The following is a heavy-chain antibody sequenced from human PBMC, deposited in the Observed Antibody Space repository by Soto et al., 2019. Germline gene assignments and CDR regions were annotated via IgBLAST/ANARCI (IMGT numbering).Heavy chain of an antibody. V-gene: IGHV1-69*02. J-gene: IGHJ2*01. D-gene: IGHD4-17*01. CDR2: IIPILGIA. Sequence: QVQLVQSGAEVKKPGSSVKVSCKASGGTFSSYTISWVRQAPGQGLEWMGRIIPILGIANYAQKFQGRVTITADKSTSTAYMELSSLRSEDTAVYYCASFSTVTTMRWYFDLWGRGTLVTVSS. CDR1: GGTFSSYT. CDR3: ASFSTVTTMRWYFDL.